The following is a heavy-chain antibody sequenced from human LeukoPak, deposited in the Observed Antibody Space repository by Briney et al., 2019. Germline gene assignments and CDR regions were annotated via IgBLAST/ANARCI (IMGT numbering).Heavy chain of an antibody. V-gene: IGHV3-23*01. CDR3: ARGGLFLDN. J-gene: IGHJ4*02. D-gene: IGHD2-21*01. CDR1: GFTFSNYA. Sequence: GGSLRLPCAASGFTFSNYAMDWVRQAPGKGLEWVSAISGTSGKTYYADSVKGRFTISRDNSKNTLYLQMNGLRAEDTAVYYCARGGLFLDNWGQGTLVTVSS. CDR2: ISGTSGKT.